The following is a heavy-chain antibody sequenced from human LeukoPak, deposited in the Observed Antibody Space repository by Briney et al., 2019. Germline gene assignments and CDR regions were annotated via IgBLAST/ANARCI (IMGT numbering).Heavy chain of an antibody. CDR3: ASTRRAAVAGRFDS. V-gene: IGHV4-4*09. J-gene: IGHJ4*02. Sequence: SETLALTCNVSGASMSSNYWSWIRQPPGKGLEWIGYIYHSGNTNYSPSLESRVTMSVDESKNQFSLRVHFVSAADTAVYYCASTRRAAVAGRFDSWGQGTLVTVSS. CDR1: GASMSSNY. D-gene: IGHD6-19*01. CDR2: IYHSGNT.